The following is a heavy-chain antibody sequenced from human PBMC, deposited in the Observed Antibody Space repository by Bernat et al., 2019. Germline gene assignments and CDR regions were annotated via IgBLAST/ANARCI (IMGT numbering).Heavy chain of an antibody. V-gene: IGHV3-15*01. CDR2: IKSKTDGGTT. Sequence: EVQLVESGGGLVKPGGSLRLSCAASGFTFSNAWMSWVRQAPGKGLEWVGRIKSKTDGGTTDYAAPVKGRFTISRDDSKNTLYLQMNSPKAEDTAVYYCTWNGDYYYRMDIWGQGTTVTVSS. J-gene: IGHJ6*02. CDR1: GFTFSNAW. CDR3: TWNGDYYYRMDI. D-gene: IGHD1-1*01.